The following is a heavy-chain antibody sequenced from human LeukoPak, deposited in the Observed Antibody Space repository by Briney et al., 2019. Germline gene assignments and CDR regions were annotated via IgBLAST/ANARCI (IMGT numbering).Heavy chain of an antibody. CDR2: ISYDGSNK. Sequence: GRSLRLSCAASGFTFSSYAMHWVRQAPGKGLEWVAVISYDGSNKYYADSVKGRFTVSRDNSKNMLYLQMNSLRAEDTAVYYCAGRILTAFYQDWGQGTLVTVSS. D-gene: IGHD3-9*01. CDR1: GFTFSSYA. V-gene: IGHV3-30*04. J-gene: IGHJ4*02. CDR3: AGRILTAFYQD.